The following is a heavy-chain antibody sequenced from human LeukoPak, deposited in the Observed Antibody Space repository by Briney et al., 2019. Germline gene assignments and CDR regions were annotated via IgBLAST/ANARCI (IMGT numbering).Heavy chain of an antibody. V-gene: IGHV3-23*01. CDR2: IRGSADST. Sequence: GGSLRLSCAASGFTFSGYAMSWVRQAPGRGLECVSHIRGSADSTYYSDSVKGRFTISRDNSRNTLYLQMNSLRAEDTAVYYCAKGGGNGAFDPWGQGTLVTVSS. CDR3: AKGGGNGAFDP. J-gene: IGHJ5*02. D-gene: IGHD4-23*01. CDR1: GFTFSGYA.